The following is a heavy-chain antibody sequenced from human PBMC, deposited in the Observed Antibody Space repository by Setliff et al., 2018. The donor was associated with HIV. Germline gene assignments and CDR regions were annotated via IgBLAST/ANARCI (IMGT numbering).Heavy chain of an antibody. V-gene: IGHV5-51*01. J-gene: IGHJ6*02. D-gene: IGHD4-17*01. CDR3: ARLSTTVTPYYGMDV. CDR2: IYPGDSDT. Sequence: GESLKISCKGSGYSFTSYWIGWVRQMPGKGLEWMGIIYPGDSDTRYSPSFQGQDTISADKSISTAYLQWSSLKASDTAMYYCARLSTTVTPYYGMDVWGQGTTVTVSS. CDR1: GYSFTSYW.